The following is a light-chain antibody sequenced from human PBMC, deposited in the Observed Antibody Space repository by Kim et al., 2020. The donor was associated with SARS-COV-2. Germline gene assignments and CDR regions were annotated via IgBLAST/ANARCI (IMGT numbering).Light chain of an antibody. Sequence: YLAWSQQKPGQAPRLIIYGTSNRATGIPDRFSGSASGSGFTLTINRLEPEDFAVYYCQQYSTSVTFGGGTKVDIK. CDR2: GTS. J-gene: IGKJ4*01. CDR3: QQYSTSVT. CDR1: Y. V-gene: IGKV3-20*01.